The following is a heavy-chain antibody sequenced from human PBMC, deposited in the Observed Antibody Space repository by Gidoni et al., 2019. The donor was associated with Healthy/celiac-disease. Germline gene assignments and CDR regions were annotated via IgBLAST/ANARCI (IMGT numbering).Heavy chain of an antibody. CDR2: ISGSGGST. V-gene: IGHV3-23*04. Sequence: EVQLVESGGGLVQPGGSLRLSCAASGFTFSSYAMSWVRQAPGKGLEWVASISGSGGSTYYADSVKGRFTISRDNSKNTLYLQMNSLRAEDTAVYYCARYIVVVPAADYWGQGTLVTVSS. J-gene: IGHJ4*02. D-gene: IGHD2-2*01. CDR1: GFTFSSYA. CDR3: ARYIVVVPAADY.